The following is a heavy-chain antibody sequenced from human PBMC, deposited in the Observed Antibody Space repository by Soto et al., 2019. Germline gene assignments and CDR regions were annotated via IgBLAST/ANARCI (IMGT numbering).Heavy chain of an antibody. J-gene: IGHJ4*02. CDR2: ISSSSSYI. CDR1: GFTFSSYS. V-gene: IGHV3-21*01. D-gene: IGHD2-15*01. Sequence: LRLSCAASGFTFSSYSMNWVRQAPGKGLEWVSSISSSSSYIYYADSVKGRFTISRDNAKNSLYLQMNSLRAEDTAVYYCAAINLGYCSGGSCYATGWGQGTLVTVSS. CDR3: AAINLGYCSGGSCYATG.